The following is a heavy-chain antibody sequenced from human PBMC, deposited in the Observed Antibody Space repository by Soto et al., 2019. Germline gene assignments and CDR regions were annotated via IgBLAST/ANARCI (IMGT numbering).Heavy chain of an antibody. J-gene: IGHJ4*02. Sequence: QVQLQESGPGLVKPSGTLSLTCAVSGDSISSMNWWSWVRQPPEKGLGWIGEIHHSGSTNYNLYLKSLVTISVYKSKNQFSPRMTSVTDADTDVYYCARYYYGSGDDYNIDVWGQGTLVTGSS. CDR2: IHHSGST. CDR1: GDSISSMNW. V-gene: IGHV4-4*02. CDR3: ARYYYGSGDDYNIDV. D-gene: IGHD3-10*01.